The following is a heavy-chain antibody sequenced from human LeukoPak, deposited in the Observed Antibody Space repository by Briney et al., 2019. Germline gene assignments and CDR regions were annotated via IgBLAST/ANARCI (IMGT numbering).Heavy chain of an antibody. CDR2: ISYDGSNK. Sequence: RSLRLSCAASGFTFSSYAMHWVRQAPGKGLEWVAVISYDGSNKYYADSVKGRFTISRDNSKNTLYLQMNSLRAEDTAVYYCARDITRPIADVLRYFDWTPWGYGMDVRGKGTTVTVSS. V-gene: IGHV3-30*04. J-gene: IGHJ6*04. CDR1: GFTFSSYA. D-gene: IGHD3-9*01. CDR3: ARDITRPIADVLRYFDWTPWGYGMDV.